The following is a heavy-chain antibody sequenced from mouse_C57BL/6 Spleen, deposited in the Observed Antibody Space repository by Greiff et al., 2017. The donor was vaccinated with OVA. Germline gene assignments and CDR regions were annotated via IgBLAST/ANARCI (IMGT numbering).Heavy chain of an antibody. D-gene: IGHD2-3*01. CDR3: ANDVYTYCDY. Sequence: QVQLKQSGPELVKPGASVKISCKASGYAFSSYWMNWVKQRPGKGLAWIGRIYPGDGATNYTGKFKGKATLTADKSSITAYMQLSILTSEDSAVYFCANDVYTYCDYWGQGTTLTVSS. J-gene: IGHJ2*01. CDR2: IYPGDGAT. CDR1: GYAFSSYW. V-gene: IGHV1-82*01.